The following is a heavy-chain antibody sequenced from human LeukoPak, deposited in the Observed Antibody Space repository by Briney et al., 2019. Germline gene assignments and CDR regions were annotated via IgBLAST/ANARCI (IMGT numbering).Heavy chain of an antibody. D-gene: IGHD3-22*01. J-gene: IGHJ4*02. CDR1: GYTFTAYY. CDR2: INPNSGGT. V-gene: IGHV1-2*02. Sequence: SVKVSCKASGYTFTAYYIHWVRQAPGQGLEWMGWINPNSGGTNYAQKFQGRVTITRDTSITTAYMELSRLGSDDTAVYYCARDTSYYDKSLTYWGQGTLVTVSS. CDR3: ARDTSYYDKSLTY.